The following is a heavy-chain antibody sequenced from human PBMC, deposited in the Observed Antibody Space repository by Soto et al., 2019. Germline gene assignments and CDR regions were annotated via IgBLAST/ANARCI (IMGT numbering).Heavy chain of an antibody. J-gene: IGHJ4*02. Sequence: KSSETLSLTCAVSGGSISSGGYSWSWIRQPPGKGLEWIGYIYHSGSTYYNPSLKSRVTISVDRSKNQFSLKLSSVTAADTAVYYCARGRSSTSKYYFDYWGQGTLVTVSS. CDR1: GGSISSGGYS. D-gene: IGHD2-2*01. CDR3: ARGRSSTSKYYFDY. V-gene: IGHV4-30-2*01. CDR2: IYHSGST.